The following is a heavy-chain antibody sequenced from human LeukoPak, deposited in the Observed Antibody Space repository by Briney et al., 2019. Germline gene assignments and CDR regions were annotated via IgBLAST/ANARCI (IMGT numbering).Heavy chain of an antibody. J-gene: IGHJ3*01. CDR2: ISADDKA. Sequence: PGGSLRLSCAASGFTFTTYAINWVRQAPGKGLEWVSGISADDKAYYADSVKGRFTISRDNSKNTVSLQMSNLRAEDTALYYCAKDLALAGTGGGFDVWGQGTRVAVS. CDR1: GFTFTTYA. D-gene: IGHD6-19*01. V-gene: IGHV3-23*01. CDR3: AKDLALAGTGGGFDV.